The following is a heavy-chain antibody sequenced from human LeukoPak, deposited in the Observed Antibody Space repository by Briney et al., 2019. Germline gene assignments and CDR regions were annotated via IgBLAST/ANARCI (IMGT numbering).Heavy chain of an antibody. CDR2: ISGSGSDI. J-gene: IGHJ6*03. Sequence: GGSLRLSCVVSGISFSDSYRTWIRKTPGKGLEWLAYISGSGSDICYADSVRGRFTISRDNAKNSVYLQMNSLRAEDTAVYYCARDPYSGSYGDYYYYYMDVWGKGTTVTISS. CDR1: GISFSDSY. V-gene: IGHV3-11*04. CDR3: ARDPYSGSYGDYYYYYMDV. D-gene: IGHD1-26*01.